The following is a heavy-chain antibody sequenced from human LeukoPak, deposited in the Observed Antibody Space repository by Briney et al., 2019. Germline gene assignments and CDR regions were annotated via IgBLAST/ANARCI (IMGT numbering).Heavy chain of an antibody. CDR1: GFTVSSNY. D-gene: IGHD3-22*01. V-gene: IGHV3-53*01. J-gene: IGHJ4*02. Sequence: HPGGSLRLSCAASGFTVSSNYMSWVRQAPGKGLKWVSVIYSGGSTYYADSVKGRFTISRDNRKNTLYLQMNSLRAEDTAVYFCAKRGVVIRVILVGFHKEAYYFDSWGQGALVTVSS. CDR2: IYSGGST. CDR3: AKRGVVIRVILVGFHKEAYYFDS.